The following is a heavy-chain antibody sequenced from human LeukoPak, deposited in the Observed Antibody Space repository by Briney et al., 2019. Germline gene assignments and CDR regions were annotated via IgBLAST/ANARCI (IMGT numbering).Heavy chain of an antibody. CDR1: GGSFSGYY. V-gene: IGHV4-34*01. Sequence: PSETLSLTCAVYGGSFSGYYWSWIRQPPGKGLEWIGEINHSGSTNYNPSLKSRVTISVDTSKNQFSLKLSSVTAADTAMYYCARSNYDSSWYWGQGTLVTVSS. CDR2: INHSGST. J-gene: IGHJ4*02. CDR3: ARSNYDSSWY. D-gene: IGHD3-22*01.